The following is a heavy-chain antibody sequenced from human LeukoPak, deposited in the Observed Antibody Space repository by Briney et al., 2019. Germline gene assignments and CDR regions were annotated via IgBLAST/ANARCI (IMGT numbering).Heavy chain of an antibody. J-gene: IGHJ2*01. D-gene: IGHD3-10*02. V-gene: IGHV1-3*01. Sequence: RASVKVSCKASGYTFTSYAMHWVRQAPGQRLEWMGWINAGNGNTKYSQKFQGRVTITRDTSITTAYMELSRLRSDDTAVYYCARVFHRVYFDLWGRGTLVTVSS. CDR3: ARVFHRVYFDL. CDR1: GYTFTSYA. CDR2: INAGNGNT.